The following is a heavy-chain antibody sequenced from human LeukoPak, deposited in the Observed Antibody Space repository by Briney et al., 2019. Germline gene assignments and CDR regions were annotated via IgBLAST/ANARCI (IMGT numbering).Heavy chain of an antibody. CDR2: INPSDGST. CDR1: GYTFTGYY. D-gene: IGHD4-11*01. CDR3: TRGPLTTVRYNWFDP. Sequence: GASVKVSCKASGYTFTGYYMHWVRQAPGQGPEWVGIINPSDGSTSYAQEFQGRVTMTRDTSTSTVYMELSSLRSEDTAFYYCTRGPLTTVRYNWFDPWGQGTLVTVSS. J-gene: IGHJ5*02. V-gene: IGHV1-46*03.